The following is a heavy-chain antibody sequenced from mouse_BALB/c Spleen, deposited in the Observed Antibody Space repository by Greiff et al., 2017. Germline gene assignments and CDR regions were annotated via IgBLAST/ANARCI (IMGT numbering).Heavy chain of an antibody. CDR2: IYPGDGDT. Sequence: VQLQQSGAELVRPGSSVKISCKASGYAFSSYWLNWVKQRPGQGLEWIGQIYPGDGDTNYNGKFKGKATLTADKSSSTAYMQPSSLTSEDSAVYFCANHDYAYAMDYWGQGTSVTVSS. J-gene: IGHJ4*01. CDR3: ANHDYAYAMDY. D-gene: IGHD2-4*01. V-gene: IGHV1-80*01. CDR1: GYAFSSYW.